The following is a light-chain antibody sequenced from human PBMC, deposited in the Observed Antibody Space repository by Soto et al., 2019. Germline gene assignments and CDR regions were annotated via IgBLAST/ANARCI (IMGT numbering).Light chain of an antibody. V-gene: IGLV2-8*01. J-gene: IGLJ3*02. CDR1: NSDVGTYNY. CDR3: SSHAGSDNVV. CDR2: EVS. Sequence: QSALAQPPSASGSPGQSVTITCTGTNSDVGTYNYVSWYQHHPGKAPKFLIYEVSRRSFGVPDRFSGSKSGNTASLTVSGLQAEDEADYYCSSHAGSDNVVFGGGTKVTVL.